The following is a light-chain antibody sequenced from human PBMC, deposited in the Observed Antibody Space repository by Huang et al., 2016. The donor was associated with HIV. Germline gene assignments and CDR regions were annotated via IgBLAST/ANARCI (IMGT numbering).Light chain of an antibody. CDR1: QTINSY. CDR3: QQTYSSPRT. V-gene: IGKV1-39*01. J-gene: IGKJ1*01. Sequence: DIQMTQSPSSLSASVGDRGTITCRASQTINSYLHWYQQKPGKVPQLLIYAASNLQSGVPSRFSGGGSGTDFTLTISSLQPEDFATYYCQQTYSSPRTFGQGTKVDIK. CDR2: AAS.